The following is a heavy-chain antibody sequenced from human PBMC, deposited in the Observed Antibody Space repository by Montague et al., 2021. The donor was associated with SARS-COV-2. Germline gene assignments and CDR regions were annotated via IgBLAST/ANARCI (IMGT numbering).Heavy chain of an antibody. CDR1: GVPTSCYF. CDR2: IYFSWST. V-gene: IGHV4-59*08. Sequence: SETLSLTCTASGVPTSCYFWRWIRQPPGKGLEWIWCIYFSWSTNYTPSLNTRVTRSVDTSKNQFSLKLSSVTAADTAVYYCARHGRFSVIVNTPRGAFDIWRQGTTVTLSS. CDR3: ARHGRFSVIVNTPRGAFDI. D-gene: IGHD3-22*01. J-gene: IGHJ3*02.